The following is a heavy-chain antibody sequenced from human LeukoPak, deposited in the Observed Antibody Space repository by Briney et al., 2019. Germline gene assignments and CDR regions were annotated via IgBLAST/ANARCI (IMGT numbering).Heavy chain of an antibody. J-gene: IGHJ4*02. CDR3: ARGPDDGGYSGYDFYY. V-gene: IGHV3-7*01. CDR1: GGSISSGDYY. D-gene: IGHD5-12*01. CDR2: IKQDGNKK. Sequence: PSETLSLTCTVSGGSISSGDYYWSWVRQAPGKGLEWVANIKQDGNKKHYVDSVKGRFTISRDNAKNSLYLQMNSLRAEDTAVYYCARGPDDGGYSGYDFYYWGQGTLVTVSS.